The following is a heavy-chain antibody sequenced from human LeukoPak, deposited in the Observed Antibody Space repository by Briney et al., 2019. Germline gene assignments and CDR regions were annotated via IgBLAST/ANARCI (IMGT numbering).Heavy chain of an antibody. CDR3: ARLLSGWYDADPY. CDR1: GGSISSYY. J-gene: IGHJ4*02. V-gene: IGHV3-7*05. D-gene: IGHD6-19*01. CDR2: IKEDGSRN. Sequence: ETLSLTCTVSGGSISSYYWSWVRQAPGKGLEWVANIKEDGSRNHYVDSVKGRFTISRDNAKNSLYLQMNSLRAEDTAVYYGARLLSGWYDADPYWGQGTLVTVSS.